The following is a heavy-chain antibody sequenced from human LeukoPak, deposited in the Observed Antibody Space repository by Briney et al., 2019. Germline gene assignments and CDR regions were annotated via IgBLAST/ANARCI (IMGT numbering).Heavy chain of an antibody. CDR2: IYPGDSDT. Sequence: GEPLKISCKGSGYSFTSYWIGWVRQMPGKGLEWMGIIYPGDSDTRYSPSFQGQVTISADKSISTAYLQWSSLKASDTAMYYCARQVPDLRAYCSSTSCYDKMDYYYYYYMDVWGKGTTVTVSS. V-gene: IGHV5-51*01. CDR3: ARQVPDLRAYCSSTSCYDKMDYYYYYYMDV. J-gene: IGHJ6*03. CDR1: GYSFTSYW. D-gene: IGHD2-2*01.